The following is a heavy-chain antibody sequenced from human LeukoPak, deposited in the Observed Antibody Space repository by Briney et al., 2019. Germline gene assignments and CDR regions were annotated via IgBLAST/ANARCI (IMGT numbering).Heavy chain of an antibody. D-gene: IGHD2-2*02. Sequence: SVKVSCKASGGTFSSYAISWVRQAPGQGLEWMGRIIPILGTANYAQKFQGRVTITADESTSTAYMELSSLRSEDTAVYYCAKGYCSSTSFYTGTGWFDPWGQGTLVTVSS. CDR1: GGTFSSYA. CDR3: AKGYCSSTSFYTGTGWFDP. V-gene: IGHV1-69*11. CDR2: IIPILGTA. J-gene: IGHJ5*02.